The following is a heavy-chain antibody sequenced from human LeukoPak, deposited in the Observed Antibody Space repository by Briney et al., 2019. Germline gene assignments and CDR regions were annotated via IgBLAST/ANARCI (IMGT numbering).Heavy chain of an antibody. CDR1: GFTFSSYG. Sequence: GRSLRLSCAASGFTFSSYGMHWVRQAPGKGLEWVSGISWNSGSIGYADSVKGRFTISRDNAKNSLYLQMNSLRAEDTALYYCAKGPDYYDSSWFDPWGQGTLVTVSS. CDR3: AKGPDYYDSSWFDP. V-gene: IGHV3-9*01. J-gene: IGHJ5*02. D-gene: IGHD3-22*01. CDR2: ISWNSGSI.